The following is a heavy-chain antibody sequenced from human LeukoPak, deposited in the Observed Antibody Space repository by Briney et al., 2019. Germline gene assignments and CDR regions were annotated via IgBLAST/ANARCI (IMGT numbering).Heavy chain of an antibody. CDR1: GGSISSYY. Sequence: SETLSLTCTVSGGSISSYYWSWIRQPPGKGLEWIGYIYYSGSTNYNPSLKSRVTISVDTSKNQFSLKLSSVTAADTAVYYCARHGGVENWYQVAYWGQGTLVTVSS. J-gene: IGHJ4*02. V-gene: IGHV4-59*08. CDR2: IYYSGST. D-gene: IGHD6-13*01. CDR3: ARHGGVENWYQVAY.